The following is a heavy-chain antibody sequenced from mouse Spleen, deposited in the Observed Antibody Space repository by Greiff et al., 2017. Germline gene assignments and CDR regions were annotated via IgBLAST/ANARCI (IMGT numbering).Heavy chain of an antibody. CDR1: GYTFTDYA. J-gene: IGHJ2*01. CDR2: ISTYYGNT. D-gene: IGHD4-1*01. CDR3: ASLTGTDDY. Sequence: VKLLESGPELVRPGVSVKISCKGSGYTFTDYAMHWVKQSHAKSLEWIGVISTYYGNTNYNQKFKGKATMTVDKSSSTAYMELARLTSEDSAIYYCASLTGTDDYWGQGTTLTVSS. V-gene: IGHV1-67*01.